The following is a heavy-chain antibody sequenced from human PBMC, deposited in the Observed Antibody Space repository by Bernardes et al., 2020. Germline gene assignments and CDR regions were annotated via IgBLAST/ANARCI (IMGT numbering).Heavy chain of an antibody. CDR1: GFVFSAYA. D-gene: IGHD1-26*01. J-gene: IGHJ3*01. CDR2: ISCGGHSP. V-gene: IGHV3-23*01. Sequence: GGSLRLSCTASGFVFSAYAMSWVRQAPGKGLVWVSVISCGGHSPRYADSVKGRFTISRHNSRNVLYLQMSSLRAEDTAIYYCARKNSFSGSNYDDVFDVWGRETLVTVSS. CDR3: ARKNSFSGSNYDDVFDV.